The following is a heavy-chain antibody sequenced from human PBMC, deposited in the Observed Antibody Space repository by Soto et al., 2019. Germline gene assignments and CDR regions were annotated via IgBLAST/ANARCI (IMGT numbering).Heavy chain of an antibody. J-gene: IGHJ6*02. CDR3: ARDGRQRPHSSSSPWVSYYYYYGMDV. CDR2: CIPIFGTA. D-gene: IGHD6-6*01. Sequence: QVQLVQSGAEVKKPGSSVKVSCKASGGTFSSYAISWVRQAPGQGLEWMGGCIPIFGTANYAQKFQGRVTITADESTRTAYMELSSLRSEDTAVYYCARDGRQRPHSSSSPWVSYYYYYGMDVWGQGTTVTVSS. V-gene: IGHV1-69*01. CDR1: GGTFSSYA.